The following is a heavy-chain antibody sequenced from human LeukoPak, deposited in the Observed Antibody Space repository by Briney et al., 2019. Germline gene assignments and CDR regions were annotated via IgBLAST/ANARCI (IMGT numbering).Heavy chain of an antibody. CDR2: IHNSGSS. D-gene: IGHD5-12*01. CDR3: ARVSSTVAPWFDP. CDR1: GGSITNYY. J-gene: IGHJ5*02. V-gene: IGHV4-59*01. Sequence: SETLSLTCTVSGGSITNYYWSWIRQPPGKGLEWIGYIHNSGSSSYNPSLRSRATISMEKAKTQFSLKLTSVTPTDMAVYYCARVSSTVAPWFDPWGQGTLVTVSS.